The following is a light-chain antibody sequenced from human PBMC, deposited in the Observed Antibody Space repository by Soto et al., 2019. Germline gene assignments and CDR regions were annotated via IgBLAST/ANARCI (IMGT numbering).Light chain of an antibody. J-gene: IGKJ4*01. CDR2: TAS. V-gene: IGKV1-39*01. CDR1: QSISIY. CDR3: QQTFATPLT. Sequence: DIQMTQSPAYLSASVGDRVTITCRASQSISIYLHWYQQRPGKAPRLLIYTASSLQSGVPSRFSGRGSGTDFTLTISSLQPEDFATYFCQQTFATPLTFGGGTKVDIK.